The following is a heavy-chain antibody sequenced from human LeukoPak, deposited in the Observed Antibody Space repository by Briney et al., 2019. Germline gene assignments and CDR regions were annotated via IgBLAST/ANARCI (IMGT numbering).Heavy chain of an antibody. CDR2: IYPGDSDT. CDR1: GYSFTSYW. D-gene: IGHD5-12*01. V-gene: IGHV5-51*01. CDR3: ARYKVKGYGGYDFDSKGTFDY. J-gene: IGHJ4*02. Sequence: GESLKISCKGSGYSFTSYWIGWVRQMPGKGLEWMGIIYPGDSDTRYSPSFQGQVTISADKSISTAYLQWSSLKASDTAMYYCARYKVKGYGGYDFDSKGTFDYWGQGTLVTVSS.